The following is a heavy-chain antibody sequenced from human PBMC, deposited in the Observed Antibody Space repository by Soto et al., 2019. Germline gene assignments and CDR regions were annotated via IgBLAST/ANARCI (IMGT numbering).Heavy chain of an antibody. V-gene: IGHV2-5*02. J-gene: IGHJ4*02. CDR2: IYWDDDK. D-gene: IGHD1-1*01. CDR3: AHRQLYNGAWNEGTFDY. Sequence: SGPTLVNPTQTLTLTCTFSGFSLTTRPVGVGWIRQPPGQALEWLALIYWDDDKRYNPSLKTRVTITKDTSKNQVVRTMTNVDPVDTATYYCAHRQLYNGAWNEGTFDYWGQGALVTVSS. CDR1: GFSLTTRPVG.